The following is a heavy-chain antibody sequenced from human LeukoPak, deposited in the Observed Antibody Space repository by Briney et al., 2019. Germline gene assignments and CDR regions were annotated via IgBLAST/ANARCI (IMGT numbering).Heavy chain of an antibody. D-gene: IGHD5-18*01. CDR1: GFTFDDYA. Sequence: GGSLRLSCAASGFTFDDYAMHWVRQAPGKGLEWVSGISWNSGSIGYADSVKGRFTISRDNAKNSLYLQMNSLRAEDTAVYYCARHLSGITGYTYGRGIDYWGQGTLVTVSS. CDR3: ARHLSGITGYTYGRGIDY. CDR2: ISWNSGSI. V-gene: IGHV3-9*01. J-gene: IGHJ4*02.